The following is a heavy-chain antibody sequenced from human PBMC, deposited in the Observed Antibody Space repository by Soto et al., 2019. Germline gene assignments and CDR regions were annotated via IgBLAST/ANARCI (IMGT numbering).Heavy chain of an antibody. CDR1: GYSFAGYW. V-gene: IGHV5-10-1*01. J-gene: IGHJ3*02. CDR3: ARQGHGRFLEWPNAFDI. CDR2: IDPSDSQT. Sequence: PGESLKISCKGSGYSFAGYWITWVRQKPGQGLEWMGRIDPSDSQTYYSPSFRGHVTISATKSITTVFLQWSSPRASDTAMYYCARQGHGRFLEWPNAFDIWGQGTMVTVSS. D-gene: IGHD3-3*01.